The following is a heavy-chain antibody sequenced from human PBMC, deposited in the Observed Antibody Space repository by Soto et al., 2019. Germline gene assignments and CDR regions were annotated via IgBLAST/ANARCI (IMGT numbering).Heavy chain of an antibody. Sequence: SVKVSSKSSGGIFTASAISWVRQAPGQGPEWMGGVIPMFGTANYPQRFQGRVTINADESTNTAYMQLSSLRSEDTAVYFCAVGFKLDYYSLDVWGQGTTVTVSS. CDR3: AVGFKLDYYSLDV. CDR1: GGIFTASA. CDR2: VIPMFGTA. V-gene: IGHV1-69*13. D-gene: IGHD3-10*01. J-gene: IGHJ6*02.